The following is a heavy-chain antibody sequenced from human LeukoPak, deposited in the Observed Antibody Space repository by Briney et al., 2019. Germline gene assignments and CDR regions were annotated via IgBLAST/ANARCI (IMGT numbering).Heavy chain of an antibody. D-gene: IGHD2-8*01. Sequence: SETLSLTCTVSGGAVNIYYWSWIRQTPGKGLEWIGYISHSGYSDYAPSLKSRVTMSLDTSKNQFSLKLSSVTAADTALYYCARGFCTHEICQVFTNWGQGTLVTVSS. V-gene: IGHV4-59*02. CDR3: ARGFCTHEICQVFTN. J-gene: IGHJ4*02. CDR1: GGAVNIYY. CDR2: ISHSGYS.